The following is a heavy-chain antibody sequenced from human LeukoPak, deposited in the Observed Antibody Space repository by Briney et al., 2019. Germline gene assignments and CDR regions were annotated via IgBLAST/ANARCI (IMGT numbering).Heavy chain of an antibody. J-gene: IGHJ4*02. D-gene: IGHD3-22*01. V-gene: IGHV5-51*01. CDR3: ARSPPYDSSGYFDY. CDR1: GYSFTSYW. Sequence: GESLQISCQGSGYSFTSYWIGWVRQMPGKGLEWMGIIYPGDSDTRYSPSFQGQVTISADKSISTAYLQWSSLKASDTAMYYCARSPPYDSSGYFDYWGQGTLVTVSS. CDR2: IYPGDSDT.